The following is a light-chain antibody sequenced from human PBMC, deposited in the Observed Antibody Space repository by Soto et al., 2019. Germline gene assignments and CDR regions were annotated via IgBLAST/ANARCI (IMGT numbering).Light chain of an antibody. Sequence: QSVLTQPPSVSGAPGQRVTISCTGSRSNIGAGYHVHWYQQLPGTAPKLLIYCNSNRPSGVPDRFSGSKSGTSASLAITGLQAEDEADYYCQSYDSSLSGSVFGGGTKLTVL. CDR1: RSNIGAGYH. J-gene: IGLJ3*02. CDR3: QSYDSSLSGSV. CDR2: CNS. V-gene: IGLV1-40*01.